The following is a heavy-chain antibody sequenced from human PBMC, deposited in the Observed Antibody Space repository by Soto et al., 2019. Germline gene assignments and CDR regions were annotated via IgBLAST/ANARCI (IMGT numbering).Heavy chain of an antibody. Sequence: GGSLRLSCAASGFTFSSYAMNWVRQTQEKGLEWVSSISSTSSYTHYSDSVQGRFTISRDNAKGSLFLQMNSLRGEDTATYSCARDLALAGNYLGQGVLVTVCS. CDR1: GFTFSSYA. CDR2: ISSTSSYT. CDR3: ARDLALAGNY. J-gene: IGHJ4*02. D-gene: IGHD6-19*01. V-gene: IGHV3-21*01.